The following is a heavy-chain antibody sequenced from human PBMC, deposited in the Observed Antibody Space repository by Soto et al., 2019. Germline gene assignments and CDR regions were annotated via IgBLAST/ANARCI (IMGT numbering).Heavy chain of an antibody. CDR3: ASGHGGYGRDY. CDR1: GLTFSNYW. D-gene: IGHD5-12*01. V-gene: IGHV3-74*01. J-gene: IGHJ4*02. Sequence: EVQLVESGGGLVQPGGSLRLSCAASGLTFSNYWMHWVRQVPGKGLVWVSRINSDGSTTTYAESVEGRFTISRDNAKNKLYLQMNSLRAEDTAVYYCASGHGGYGRDYWGQGILVTASS. CDR2: INSDGSTT.